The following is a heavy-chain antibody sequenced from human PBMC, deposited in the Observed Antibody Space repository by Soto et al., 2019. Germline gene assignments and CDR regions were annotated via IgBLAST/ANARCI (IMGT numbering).Heavy chain of an antibody. Sequence: PGESLKISCKASGYNFTAFFIHWVRQMPGKGLEWLGKIDPSDSYTNYSPSFEGHVTISTDNSITTAYLQWSSLRASDTALYFCARVHKNWFDSWAQGTMVNVSS. V-gene: IGHV5-10-1*01. CDR2: IDPSDSYT. CDR3: ARVHKNWFDS. J-gene: IGHJ5*01. CDR1: GYNFTAFF.